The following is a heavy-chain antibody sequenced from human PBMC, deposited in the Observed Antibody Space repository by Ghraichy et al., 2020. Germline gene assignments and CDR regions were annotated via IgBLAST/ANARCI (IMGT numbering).Heavy chain of an antibody. D-gene: IGHD5-18*01. CDR3: AKDPWIQLWAYFDY. V-gene: IGHV3-23*01. CDR2: ISGSGGST. J-gene: IGHJ4*02. CDR1: GFTFSSYA. Sequence: GESLNISCAASGFTFSSYAMSWVRQAPGKGLEWVSAISGSGGSTYYADSVKGRFTISRDNSKNTLYLQMNSLRAEDTAVYYCAKDPWIQLWAYFDYWGQGTLVTVSS.